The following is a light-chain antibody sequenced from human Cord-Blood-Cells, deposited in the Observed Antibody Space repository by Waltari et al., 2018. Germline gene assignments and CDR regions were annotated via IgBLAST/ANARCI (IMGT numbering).Light chain of an antibody. Sequence: QSALTQPRSVSGSPGQSVTISCTGTSSDVGGYNYVSWYQQHPGKAPKLMIYDVSKRPSGVPDRFSGSKAGTTASLTSSGLQAEDEADYYCCSYAGSYVFGTGTKVTVL. J-gene: IGLJ1*01. CDR1: SSDVGGYNY. CDR3: CSYAGSYV. V-gene: IGLV2-11*01. CDR2: DVS.